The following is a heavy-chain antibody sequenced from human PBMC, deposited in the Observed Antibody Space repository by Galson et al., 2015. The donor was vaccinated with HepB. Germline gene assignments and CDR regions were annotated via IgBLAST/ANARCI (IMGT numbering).Heavy chain of an antibody. CDR3: AKDGYSYGYVHQTDFDY. V-gene: IGHV3-30*02. CDR2: IRYDGSNK. D-gene: IGHD5-18*01. CDR1: GFTFSSYG. J-gene: IGHJ4*02. Sequence: SLRLSCAASGFTFSSYGMHWVRQAPGKGLEWVAFIRYDGSNKYYADSVKGRFTISRDNSKNTLYLLMNSLRAEDTAVYYCAKDGYSYGYVHQTDFDYWGQGTLVTVSS.